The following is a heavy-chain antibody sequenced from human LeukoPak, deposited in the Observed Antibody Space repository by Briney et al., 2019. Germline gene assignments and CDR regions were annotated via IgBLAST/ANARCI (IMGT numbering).Heavy chain of an antibody. Sequence: GGSLRLSCAASGFTFSSYAMSWVRQAPGKGLEWASAISGSGGSTYYADSVKGRFTISRDNAKNSLYLQMNNLKTEDTAVYYCTTYCSSTTCQRFNVDVWGPGTTVTVSS. V-gene: IGHV3-23*01. J-gene: IGHJ6*02. CDR2: ISGSGGST. D-gene: IGHD2-2*01. CDR3: TTYCSSTTCQRFNVDV. CDR1: GFTFSSYA.